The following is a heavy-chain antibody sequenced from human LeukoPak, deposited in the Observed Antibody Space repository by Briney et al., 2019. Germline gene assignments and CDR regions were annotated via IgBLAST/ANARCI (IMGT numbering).Heavy chain of an antibody. Sequence: GGSLRLSCAASGFTFSTYSLNWVRQAPGTGLQWVSYISSSESTIYYADSVKGRFTISRDNDKNSLYLQMNSLRDEDTGVYYCARAYCGGDCYSYFHRWGQGTLVTVSS. J-gene: IGHJ1*01. CDR2: ISSSESTI. CDR3: ARAYCGGDCYSYFHR. D-gene: IGHD2-21*02. CDR1: GFTFSTYS. V-gene: IGHV3-48*02.